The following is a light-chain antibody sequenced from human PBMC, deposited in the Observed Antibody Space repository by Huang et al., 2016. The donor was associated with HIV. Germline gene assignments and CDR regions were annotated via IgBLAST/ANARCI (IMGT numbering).Light chain of an antibody. V-gene: IGKV3-15*01. CDR1: QTVITN. J-gene: IGKJ2*01. CDR3: QQYNNWPMYT. Sequence: EVVLTQSPATLSVSPGERATLSCRASQTVITNLAWYQHKPGQAPRLLIYGASTRAAGVPARCSGSGSGTEFTLTISSLQSEDFAVYYCQQYNNWPMYTFGQGTKVDVK. CDR2: GAS.